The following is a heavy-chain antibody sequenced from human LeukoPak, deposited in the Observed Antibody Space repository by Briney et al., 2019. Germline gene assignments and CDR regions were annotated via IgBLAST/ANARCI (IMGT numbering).Heavy chain of an antibody. V-gene: IGHV3-21*01. CDR2: ISSSSSYI. J-gene: IGHJ3*02. D-gene: IGHD2-2*01. Sequence: PGGSLRLSCTASGFTFSSYSMNWVRQAPGKGLEWVSSISSSSSYIYYADSVKGRFTISRDNAKKSLYLQMNSLGAEDTAVYYCAREGYCSSTSCYPEPDAFDIWGQGTMVTVSS. CDR3: AREGYCSSTSCYPEPDAFDI. CDR1: GFTFSSYS.